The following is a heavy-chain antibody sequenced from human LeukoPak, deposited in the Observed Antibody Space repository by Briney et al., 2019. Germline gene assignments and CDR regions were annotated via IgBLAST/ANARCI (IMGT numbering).Heavy chain of an antibody. Sequence: SETLSLTCSVYGGSFSGYYWSWIRQPPGKGLDWIGEINPSGSTNYNPSLKSRVTISVDTSKNQFSLKLSSVTAADTAVYYCAREVGVLLWFGEPWSFDYWGQGTLVTVSS. D-gene: IGHD3-10*01. CDR1: GGSFSGYY. CDR3: AREVGVLLWFGEPWSFDY. V-gene: IGHV4-34*01. CDR2: INPSGST. J-gene: IGHJ4*02.